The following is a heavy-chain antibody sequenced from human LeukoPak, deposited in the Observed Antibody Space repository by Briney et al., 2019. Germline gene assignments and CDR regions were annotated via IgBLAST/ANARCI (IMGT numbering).Heavy chain of an antibody. CDR3: ARVEDIVVVPAAMPHENWFDP. CDR2: ISAYNGNT. J-gene: IGHJ5*02. CDR1: GYTFTSYG. V-gene: IGHV1-18*04. Sequence: ASVKVSCKASGYTFTSYGISWVRQAPGQGLEWMGWISAYNGNTNYAQKLQGRGTMTTDTSTSTAYMELRSLRSDDTAVYYCARVEDIVVVPAAMPHENWFDPWGQGTLVTVSS. D-gene: IGHD2-2*01.